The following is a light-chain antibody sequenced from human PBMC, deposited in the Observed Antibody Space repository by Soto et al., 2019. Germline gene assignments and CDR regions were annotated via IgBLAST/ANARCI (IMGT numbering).Light chain of an antibody. CDR3: QQYGFLSWT. Sequence: EIVLTQSPDTLSLSPGERATLSCRASQSVSSDYLVWYQQKPGLPPRLLIYGASRRATGIPDRFSGSGSGTDFILTISRLEPEDFAVYYCQQYGFLSWTFGQGTRVEIK. CDR1: QSVSSDY. V-gene: IGKV3-20*01. CDR2: GAS. J-gene: IGKJ1*01.